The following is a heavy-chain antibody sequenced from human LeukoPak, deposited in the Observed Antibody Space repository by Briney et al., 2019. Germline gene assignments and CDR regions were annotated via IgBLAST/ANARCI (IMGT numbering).Heavy chain of an antibody. CDR1: GGPFSDYY. D-gene: IGHD3-3*01. Sequence: SETLSLTCAVFGGPFSDYYWSWIRRPPGKGLEWLGEINHSGSANYMPSLKSRVSISGDTSKNQFSLRLSSVTAADTAFYSCAGGRFGGHSYYYMDVWGKGTAVTVSS. J-gene: IGHJ6*03. V-gene: IGHV4-34*01. CDR2: INHSGSA. CDR3: AGGRFGGHSYYYMDV.